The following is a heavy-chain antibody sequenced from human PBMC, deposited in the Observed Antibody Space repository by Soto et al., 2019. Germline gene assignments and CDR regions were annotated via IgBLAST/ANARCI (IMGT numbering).Heavy chain of an antibody. Sequence: QVHLQESGPGLVKPSETLSLTCAVSSASLDSDHWSWIRQPPGKGLEWIGSIYPNGRTNYNPSLRGRVAISIDKSKNQFSLRLDSVFAADAAVYFCARMRGLGEISPFFDHWGQGTLVTVSS. CDR3: ARMRGLGEISPFFDH. V-gene: IGHV4-59*01. D-gene: IGHD3-16*02. CDR1: SASLDSDH. CDR2: IYPNGRT. J-gene: IGHJ4*02.